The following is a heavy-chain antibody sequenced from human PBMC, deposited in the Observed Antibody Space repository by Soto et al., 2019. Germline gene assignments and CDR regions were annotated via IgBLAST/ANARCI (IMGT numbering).Heavy chain of an antibody. CDR3: ARYRVYYYDNSGYYNFDY. V-gene: IGHV3-30-3*01. J-gene: IGHJ4*02. D-gene: IGHD3-22*01. Sequence: QVQLVESWGGVVQPGRSLRVSCAASGFTFSNYAMHWVRQAPGKGLEWVAVVSYDGSKQFYADSVEGRFTISRDSSKSTLYLHMDNLRDEDTAVYYCARYRVYYYDNSGYYNFDYWGQGTLVTVSS. CDR1: GFTFSNYA. CDR2: VSYDGSKQ.